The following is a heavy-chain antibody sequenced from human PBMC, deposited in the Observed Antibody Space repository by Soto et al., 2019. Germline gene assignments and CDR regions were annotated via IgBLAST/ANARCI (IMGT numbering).Heavy chain of an antibody. CDR2: FDPEDGET. V-gene: IGHV1-24*01. Sequence: ASVKVSCKVSGYTLTELSMHWVRQAPGKGLEWMGGFDPEDGETIYAQKFQGRVTMTEDTSTDTAYMELSSLRSEDTAVYYCATDLMTTTKIDYWGQGTLVTVSS. J-gene: IGHJ4*02. CDR3: ATDLMTTTKIDY. CDR1: GYTLTELS. D-gene: IGHD4-17*01.